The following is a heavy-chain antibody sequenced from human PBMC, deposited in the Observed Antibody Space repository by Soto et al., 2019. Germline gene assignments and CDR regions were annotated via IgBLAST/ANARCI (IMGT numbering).Heavy chain of an antibody. CDR2: IYWDDDK. CDR3: AHRPTVTTSGGAFDI. J-gene: IGHJ3*02. Sequence: QITLKESGPTLVKPTQTLTLTCTFSGFSLSTSGVGVGWIRQPPGKALEWLALIYWDDDKRYSPSLKSRLTITKYTSKNQVVLTMTKMDPVDTATYYCAHRPTVTTSGGAFDIWGQGTMVTVSS. CDR1: GFSLSTSGVG. V-gene: IGHV2-5*02. D-gene: IGHD4-17*01.